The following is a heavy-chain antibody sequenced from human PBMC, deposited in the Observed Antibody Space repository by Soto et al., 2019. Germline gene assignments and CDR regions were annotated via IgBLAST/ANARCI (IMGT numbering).Heavy chain of an antibody. Sequence: QVQLVQSGAEVKKPGASVKVSCKASGYIFTTFGISWVRQAPGQGLEWMGWIGADNRDTNNARNLQGRATWTTDTSANTAYMELRSLRSDDTAVYYCARDISYGSGTAYGYWGQGTLVTVSS. D-gene: IGHD3-10*01. CDR1: GYIFTTFG. V-gene: IGHV1-18*01. CDR2: IGADNRDT. J-gene: IGHJ4*02. CDR3: ARDISYGSGTAYGY.